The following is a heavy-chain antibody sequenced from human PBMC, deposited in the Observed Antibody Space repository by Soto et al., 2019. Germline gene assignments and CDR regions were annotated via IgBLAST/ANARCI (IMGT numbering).Heavy chain of an antibody. CDR2: NHHSGST. D-gene: IGHD2-2*01. Sequence: PSETLSLTCAVSGGSISSSNWWSWVRQPPGKGLERMGVNHHSGSTNYNPPLKSRVTISVDKSKNQFSLKLSAVTAADTSVYYCARGVEVSLDYFDPWGQGTPVTVSS. CDR1: GGSISSSNW. J-gene: IGHJ4*02. V-gene: IGHV4-4*02. CDR3: ARGVEVSLDYFDP.